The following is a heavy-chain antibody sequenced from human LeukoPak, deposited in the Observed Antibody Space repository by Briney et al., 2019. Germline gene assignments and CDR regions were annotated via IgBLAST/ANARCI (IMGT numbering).Heavy chain of an antibody. D-gene: IGHD5-24*01. J-gene: IGHJ3*02. Sequence: GASVKVSCKASGYTFTSYGISWVRQAPGQGLEWMGWISAYNGNTNYAQKFQGRVTMTEDTSTDTAYMELSSLRSEDTAVYYCATEDGHHAFDIWGQGTMVTVSS. CDR1: GYTFTSYG. V-gene: IGHV1-18*01. CDR3: ATEDGHHAFDI. CDR2: ISAYNGNT.